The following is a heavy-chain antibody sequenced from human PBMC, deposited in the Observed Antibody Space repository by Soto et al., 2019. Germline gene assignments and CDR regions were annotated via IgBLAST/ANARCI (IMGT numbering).Heavy chain of an antibody. D-gene: IGHD2-8*01. CDR3: ARGDSTDCSNGVCSFFYNHDMDV. J-gene: IGHJ6*02. CDR2: INPKSGGT. CDR1: GYSFTDYH. Sequence: ASVKVSCKASGYSFTDYHIHWVRQAPGQGLEWLGRINPKSGGTSTAQKFQGWVTMTTDTSISTSSMELTRLTSDDTAIYYCARGDSTDCSNGVCSFFYNHDMDVWGQGTTVTVSS. V-gene: IGHV1-2*04.